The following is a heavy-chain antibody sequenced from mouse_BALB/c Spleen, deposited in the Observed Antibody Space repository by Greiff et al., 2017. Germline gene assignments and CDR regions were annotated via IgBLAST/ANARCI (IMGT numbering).Heavy chain of an antibody. CDR1: GFTFSSFG. V-gene: IGHV5-17*02. CDR2: ISSGSSTI. CDR3: AKTPGAYYAMDY. Sequence: DVMLVESGGGLVQPGGSRKLSCAASGFTFSSFGMHWVRQAPEKGLEWVAYISSGSSTIYYADTVKGRFTISRDNPKNTLFLQMTSLRSEDTAMYYCAKTPGAYYAMDYWGQGTSVTVSS. J-gene: IGHJ4*01.